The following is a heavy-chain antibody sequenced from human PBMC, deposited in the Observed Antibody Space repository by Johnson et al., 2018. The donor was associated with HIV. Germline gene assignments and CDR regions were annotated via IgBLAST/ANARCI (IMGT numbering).Heavy chain of an antibody. CDR2: ISSNGGST. CDR1: RFTFSSYA. CDR3: ARDRAVAATSGAGAFDI. D-gene: IGHD2-15*01. Sequence: VQLVESGGGLVQPGGSLRLSCAASRFTFSSYAMHWVRQAPGRGLEYVSAISSNGGSTYYANSVKGRFTISRDNSKNTLYLQMNSLRAEDTAVYYCARDRAVAATSGAGAFDIWGQGTMVTVSS. J-gene: IGHJ3*02. V-gene: IGHV3-64*01.